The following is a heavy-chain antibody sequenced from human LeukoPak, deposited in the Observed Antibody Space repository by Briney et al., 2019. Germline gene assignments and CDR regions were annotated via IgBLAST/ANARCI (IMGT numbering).Heavy chain of an antibody. Sequence: GGSLRLSCAASGFTFSGSRMTWVRQTPGKGPELVAHINPDGNEQFYMDPVKGRFSITRDNAANSVYLQMNSLRVEDTALYYCARAGVGVTILDYWGQGTLVTVSS. CDR1: GFTFSGSR. D-gene: IGHD3-10*01. V-gene: IGHV3-7*01. J-gene: IGHJ4*02. CDR2: INPDGNEQ. CDR3: ARAGVGVTILDY.